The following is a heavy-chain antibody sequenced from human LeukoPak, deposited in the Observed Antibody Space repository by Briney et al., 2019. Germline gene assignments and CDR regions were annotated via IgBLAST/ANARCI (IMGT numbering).Heavy chain of an antibody. CDR3: PRTAYDILTGYYNFYFDY. D-gene: IGHD3-9*01. CDR2: ISYDGSNK. Sequence: GRSLRLSCAASGFTFSSYAMHWVRQAPGKGLDWVAVISYDGSNKYYADSVKGRFTISRDNSKNTLYLQMNSLRAEDTAFFFWPRTAYDILTGYYNFYFDYWGQGTLVTVSS. V-gene: IGHV3-30*04. J-gene: IGHJ4*02. CDR1: GFTFSSYA.